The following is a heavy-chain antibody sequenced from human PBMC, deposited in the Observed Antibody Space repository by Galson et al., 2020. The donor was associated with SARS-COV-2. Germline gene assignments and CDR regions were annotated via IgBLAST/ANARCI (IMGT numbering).Heavy chain of an antibody. CDR2: ISYDGSNK. J-gene: IGHJ5*02. CDR1: GFTFSSYA. CDR3: ARDGVPGGSGSYFNNWFDP. D-gene: IGHD3-10*01. Sequence: GGSLRLSYAASGFTFSSYAMHWVRQAPGKGLEWVAVISYDGSNKYYADSVKGRFTISRDNSKNTLYLQMNSLRAEDTAVYYCARDGVPGGSGSYFNNWFDPWGQGTLVTVSS. V-gene: IGHV3-30*04.